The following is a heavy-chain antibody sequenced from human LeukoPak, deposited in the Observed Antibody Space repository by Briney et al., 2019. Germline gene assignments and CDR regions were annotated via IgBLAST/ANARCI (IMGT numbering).Heavy chain of an antibody. CDR3: ARDHNYAFDN. Sequence: GGSLRLSCTASGFPFIEYSMNWVRQAPGKGLEWISYIGIDSGNTKYADSVRGRFTISTDNAKNSLYLQMTSLRVEDTAVYYCARDHNYAFDNWGQGTLVSVAS. CDR1: GFPFIEYS. D-gene: IGHD1-1*01. CDR2: IGIDSGNT. J-gene: IGHJ4*02. V-gene: IGHV3-48*04.